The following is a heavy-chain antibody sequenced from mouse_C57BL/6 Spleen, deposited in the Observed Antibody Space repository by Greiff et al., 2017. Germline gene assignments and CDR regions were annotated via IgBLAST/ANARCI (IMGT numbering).Heavy chain of an antibody. CDR3: TRWGTGTDYFDY. Sequence: QVQLQQSGAELVRPGASVTLFCKASGYTFTDFEMHWVKQTPVHGLEWIGAIDPETGGTAYNQKFKGKAILTADKSSSTAYMELRSLTSEDSAVYYCTRWGTGTDYFDYWGQGTTLTVSS. V-gene: IGHV1-15*01. D-gene: IGHD4-1*01. CDR1: GYTFTDFE. J-gene: IGHJ2*01. CDR2: IDPETGGT.